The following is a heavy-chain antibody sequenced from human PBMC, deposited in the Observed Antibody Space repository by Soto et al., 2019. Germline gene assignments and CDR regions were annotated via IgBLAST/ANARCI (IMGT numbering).Heavy chain of an antibody. Sequence: SETLSLTCTVSGGSISSYYWSWIRQPPGKGLDYIGYIYYSGSTNSNPSLKSRVTISVDTSKNQFSLRLSSVTAADTALYYCAKGRQGFPSLRGNHFDIWGQGTMVTVSS. J-gene: IGHJ3*02. CDR2: IYYSGST. V-gene: IGHV4-59*13. D-gene: IGHD3-16*01. CDR1: GGSISSYY. CDR3: AKGRQGFPSLRGNHFDI.